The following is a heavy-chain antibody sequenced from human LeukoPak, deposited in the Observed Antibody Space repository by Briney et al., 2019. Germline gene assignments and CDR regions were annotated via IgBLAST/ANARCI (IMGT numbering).Heavy chain of an antibody. Sequence: GASVKVSCKASGYTFTGYYMHWVRQAAGQGLEWMGRINPNSGGTNYAQKFQGRVTMTRDTSISTAYMELSRLRSDDTAVYYCARGTVVPAAIRTAADYYYYGMDVWGQGTTVTVSS. CDR2: INPNSGGT. J-gene: IGHJ6*02. CDR1: GYTFTGYY. V-gene: IGHV1-2*06. CDR3: ARGTVVPAAIRTAADYYYYGMDV. D-gene: IGHD2-2*02.